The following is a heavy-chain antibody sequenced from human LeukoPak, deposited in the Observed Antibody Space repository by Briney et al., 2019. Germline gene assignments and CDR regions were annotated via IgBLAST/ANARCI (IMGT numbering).Heavy chain of an antibody. CDR1: GFAFSSHS. D-gene: IGHD5-18*01. CDR3: ARDNGYRNGHAFDF. Sequence: GTSLRLSCAASGFAFSSHSMHWVRQAPGKGLEWVALISHDGGNKYYADSVEGRFTISRDNSKNTLYLQVNSLRAEDTAVYYCARDNGYRNGHAFDFWGQGTLVTVSS. CDR2: ISHDGGNK. J-gene: IGHJ4*02. V-gene: IGHV3-30-3*01.